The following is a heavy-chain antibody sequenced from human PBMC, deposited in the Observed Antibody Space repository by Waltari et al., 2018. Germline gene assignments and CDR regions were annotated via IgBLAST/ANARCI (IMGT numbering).Heavy chain of an antibody. J-gene: IGHJ4*02. CDR3: VAGSGWLPDY. CDR1: GLTFRRFW. CDR2: IKGDGTEE. V-gene: IGHV3-7*01. Sequence: EVRLVESGGGLVQPGGYLRLSCVASGLTFRRFWMNWVRQAPGGGLEWVANIKGDGTEEYYVGSVRGRFTISRGNARNSLSLQMDSLRDDDTGVYYCVAGSGWLPDYWGQGTLVTVSS. D-gene: IGHD6-19*01.